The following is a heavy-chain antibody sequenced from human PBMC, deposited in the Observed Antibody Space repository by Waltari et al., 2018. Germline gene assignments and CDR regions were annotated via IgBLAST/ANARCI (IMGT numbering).Heavy chain of an antibody. CDR2: IYYSGST. V-gene: IGHV4-61*01. CDR3: ARERIEMATMASFDY. CDR1: GGSVSSGSYY. J-gene: IGHJ4*02. D-gene: IGHD5-12*01. Sequence: VKPSETLSLTCTVSGGSVSSGSYYWSWIRQPPGKGLEWIGYIYYSGSTNYNPSLKSRVTISVDTSKNQFSLKLSSVTAADTAVYYCARERIEMATMASFDYWGQGTLVTVSS.